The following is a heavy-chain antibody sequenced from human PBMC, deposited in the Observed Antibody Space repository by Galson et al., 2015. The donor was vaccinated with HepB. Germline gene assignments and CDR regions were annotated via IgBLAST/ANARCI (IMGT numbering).Heavy chain of an antibody. V-gene: IGHV3-64D*06. Sequence: SLRISGAASGSTFSSYVMRWVRQAPGEGLEYVSTISGNGGSTYYAHSVKGRFTISRDNSKNTLYLQMRSLRLEDTAIYYCARSWYFDLWGRGTLVAVSS. CDR3: ARSWYFDL. CDR1: GSTFSSYV. J-gene: IGHJ2*01. CDR2: ISGNGGST. D-gene: IGHD3-3*01.